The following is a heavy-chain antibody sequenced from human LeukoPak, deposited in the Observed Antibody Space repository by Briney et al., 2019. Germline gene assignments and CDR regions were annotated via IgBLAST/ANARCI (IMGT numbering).Heavy chain of an antibody. CDR3: AKDLGLGNASVRKVVVIGFDY. D-gene: IGHD3-22*01. V-gene: IGHV3-23*01. CDR2: ISGSGGST. CDR1: GFTFSSYA. Sequence: SGGSLRLSCAASGFTFSSYAMSWVRQAPGKGLEWVSAISGSGGSTYYADSVKGRFTISRDNSKNTLYLQMNSLRAEDTAVYYCAKDLGLGNASVRKVVVIGFDYWGQGTLVTVSS. J-gene: IGHJ4*02.